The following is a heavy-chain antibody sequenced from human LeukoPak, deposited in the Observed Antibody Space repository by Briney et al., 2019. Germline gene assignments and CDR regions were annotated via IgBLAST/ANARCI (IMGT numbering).Heavy chain of an antibody. CDR2: ITSSSSYA. Sequence: GGSLRLSCEASGFTFSTYDMNWVRQAPGKRLEWVSSITSSSSYAFYADSVKGRFTISRDNAKSSLYLQMNNLRAEDTAVYYCARDPYSGHYGNDYYYYMDVWGKGTTVTISS. CDR3: ARDPYSGHYGNDYYYYMDV. D-gene: IGHD5-12*01. J-gene: IGHJ6*03. CDR1: GFTFSTYD. V-gene: IGHV3-21*01.